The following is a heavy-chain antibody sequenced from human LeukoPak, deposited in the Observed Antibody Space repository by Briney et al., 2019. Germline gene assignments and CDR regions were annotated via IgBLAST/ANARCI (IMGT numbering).Heavy chain of an antibody. Sequence: SVKVSCKASGGTFSSYAISWVRQAPGQGLERMGRIIPILGIANYAQKFQGRVTITADKSTSTAYMELSSLRSEDTAVYYCARERDDSSGYYYYYYGMDVWGQGTTVTVSS. CDR2: IIPILGIA. D-gene: IGHD3-22*01. J-gene: IGHJ6*02. CDR3: ARERDDSSGYYYYYYGMDV. CDR1: GGTFSSYA. V-gene: IGHV1-69*04.